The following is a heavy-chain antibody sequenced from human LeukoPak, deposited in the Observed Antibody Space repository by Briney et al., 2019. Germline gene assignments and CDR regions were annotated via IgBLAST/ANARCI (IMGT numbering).Heavy chain of an antibody. J-gene: IGHJ4*02. D-gene: IGHD6-19*01. CDR3: ARGGQWLVPFDY. Sequence: SETLSLTCTVSGGSISRYYWSWIGQPPGKGLEWIGRIYTSGSTNYNPSLKSRVTISVDTSKNQFSLKLSSVTAADTAVYYCARGGQWLVPFDYWGQGTLVTVSS. V-gene: IGHV4-4*08. CDR2: IYTSGST. CDR1: GGSISRYY.